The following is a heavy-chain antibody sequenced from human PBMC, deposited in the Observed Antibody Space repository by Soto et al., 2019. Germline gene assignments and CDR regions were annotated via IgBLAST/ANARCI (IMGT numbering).Heavy chain of an antibody. J-gene: IGHJ5*02. Sequence: QVQLVQSGAEVKKPGSSVKFSCKASGGTFSSYAISWVRQAPGQGLEWMGGIIPIFGTANYAQKFQGGVTITADESTSPADMALSSLGSEDTAVYYCASDRDIAVVAAALWGWFDPWGQGTLVTVSS. CDR2: IIPIFGTA. D-gene: IGHD2-2*01. CDR3: ASDRDIAVVAAALWGWFDP. V-gene: IGHV1-69*19. CDR1: GGTFSSYA.